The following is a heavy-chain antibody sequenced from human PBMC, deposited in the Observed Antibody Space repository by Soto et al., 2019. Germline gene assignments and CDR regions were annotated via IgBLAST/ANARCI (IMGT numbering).Heavy chain of an antibody. Sequence: WASVKVSCKASGGTFSSYAISWVRQAPGQGLEWMGGIIPIFGTANYAQKFQGRVTITADESTSTAYMELSSLRSEDTAVYYCARDQGNTRPYYYGMDVWGQGTTVTVSS. CDR3: ARDQGNTRPYYYGMDV. CDR1: GGTFSSYA. CDR2: IIPIFGTA. V-gene: IGHV1-69*13. J-gene: IGHJ6*02.